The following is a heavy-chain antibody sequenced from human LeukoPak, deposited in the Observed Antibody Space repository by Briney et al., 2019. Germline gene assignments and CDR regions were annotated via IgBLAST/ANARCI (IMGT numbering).Heavy chain of an antibody. J-gene: IGHJ3*02. D-gene: IGHD1-26*01. Sequence: GASVKVSCKASGYTFSSYGISWVRQAPGQGLEWVGWISTSNSLTRYPEKFQDRVTLPTDASTSTAYMELRSLRSDDAAVYYCARPTASYDTLDIWGQGTRVTVSS. CDR1: GYTFSSYG. CDR3: ARPTASYDTLDI. CDR2: ISTSNSLT. V-gene: IGHV1-18*01.